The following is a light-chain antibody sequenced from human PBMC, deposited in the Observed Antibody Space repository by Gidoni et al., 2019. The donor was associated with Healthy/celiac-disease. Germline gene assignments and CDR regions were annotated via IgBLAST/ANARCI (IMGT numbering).Light chain of an antibody. J-gene: IGKJ3*01. Sequence: DIVMTQSPDSLAVSLGERATINCKSSQSVLYSSNNKNYLAWYPQKPGQPPKLLIYWASTRESGVPDRFSGSGSGTDFTLTISSLQAEDVAVYYCQQYYSTPFTFGPXTKVDIK. V-gene: IGKV4-1*01. CDR3: QQYYSTPFT. CDR2: WAS. CDR1: QSVLYSSNNKNY.